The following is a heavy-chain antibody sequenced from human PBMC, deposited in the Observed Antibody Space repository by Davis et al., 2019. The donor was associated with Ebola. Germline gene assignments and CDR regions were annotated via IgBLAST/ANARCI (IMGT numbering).Heavy chain of an antibody. J-gene: IGHJ5*02. D-gene: IGHD2-2*01. CDR2: ISGSGGST. CDR3: AKQGCSSTSCSEFDP. Sequence: SCAASGFTFSSYAMSWVRQAPGKGLEWVSAISGSGGSTYYADSVKGRFTISRDNSKNTLYLQMNSLRAEDTAVYYCAKQGCSSTSCSEFDPWGQGTLVTVSS. CDR1: GFTFSSYA. V-gene: IGHV3-23*01.